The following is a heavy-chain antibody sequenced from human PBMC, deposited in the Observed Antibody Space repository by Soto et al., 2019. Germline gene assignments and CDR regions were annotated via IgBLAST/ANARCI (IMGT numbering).Heavy chain of an antibody. CDR1: VCAFRSYA. D-gene: IGHD2-15*01. CDR2: ISYNGRNT. J-gene: IGHJ4*02. CDR3: ARDDHSRGSCPEY. V-gene: IGHV3-30*04. Sequence: VGSLRLSCASSVCAFRSYAMHCVRQSPGKWLEWVAIISYNGRNTYTADSVKGRIIISRDNSKNTLYLEMNSLTAEDTAVYFCARDDHSRGSCPEYLGQGTLVNVSS.